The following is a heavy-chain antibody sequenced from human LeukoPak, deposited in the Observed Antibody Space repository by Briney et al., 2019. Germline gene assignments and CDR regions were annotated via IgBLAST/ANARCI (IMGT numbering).Heavy chain of an antibody. CDR2: IYYSGTT. CDR3: ARGVYIAAAQYGY. Sequence: PSETLSLTCTVSGGSISSYYWSWIRQPPVKGLEWIGYIYYSGTTNYNPSLKSRVTISVDTSKNQFSLKLSSVTAADTAVYYCARGVYIAAAQYGYWGQGTLVTVSS. J-gene: IGHJ4*02. V-gene: IGHV4-59*01. D-gene: IGHD6-13*01. CDR1: GGSISSYY.